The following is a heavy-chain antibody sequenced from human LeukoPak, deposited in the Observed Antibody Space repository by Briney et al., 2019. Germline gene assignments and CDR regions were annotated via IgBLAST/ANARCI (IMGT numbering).Heavy chain of an antibody. V-gene: IGHV3-23*01. Sequence: GGSVTLSCAPSGFTFNNFAMSWVRQAPGEGLEWVSTLTGRGQYTYYADSVKGRFTISRVNSENTLYLQMNSLRVEDTAIFSCAKDARHSGYDFADSWGQGTLVTVSS. CDR2: LTGRGQYT. CDR1: GFTFNNFA. D-gene: IGHD5-12*01. CDR3: AKDARHSGYDFADS. J-gene: IGHJ4*02.